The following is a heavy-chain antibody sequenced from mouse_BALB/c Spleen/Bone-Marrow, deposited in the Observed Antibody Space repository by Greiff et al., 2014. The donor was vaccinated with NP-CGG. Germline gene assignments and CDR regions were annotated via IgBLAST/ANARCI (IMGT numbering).Heavy chain of an antibody. J-gene: IGHJ4*01. D-gene: IGHD3-2*01. CDR3: ARDISGYVRAMDY. CDR1: GYTFTDYA. Sequence: QVQLKQSGPELVSPGVSVKISCKAFGYTFTDYAINWVKQSHSKSLEWIGIISTYSANTNYNQKFKGKATMTVDKSSSTAYMELARLTFEDSAIYFCARDISGYVRAMDYWGQGTSVTVSS. V-gene: IGHV1-67*01. CDR2: ISTYSANT.